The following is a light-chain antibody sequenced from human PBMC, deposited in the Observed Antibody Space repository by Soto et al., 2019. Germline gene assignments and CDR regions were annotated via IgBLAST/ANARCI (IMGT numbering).Light chain of an antibody. CDR2: DAS. Sequence: ENLFTHAPSPPFFSPREKKTPSCRPSQSVSSYLAWYQQKPGQAPRLLIYDASNRATGIPARFSGSGSGTDFTLTVSSLEPEDFAVYYCQQRSNWPPTFGQGTKV. CDR3: QQRSNWPPT. CDR1: QSVSSY. J-gene: IGKJ1*01. V-gene: IGKV3-11*01.